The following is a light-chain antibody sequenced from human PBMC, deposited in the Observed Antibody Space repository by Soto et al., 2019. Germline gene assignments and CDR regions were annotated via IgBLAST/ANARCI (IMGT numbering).Light chain of an antibody. CDR3: SSYTSSRTLV. Sequence: QSALTQPPSASGSPGQSVTISCTGTSSDVGEYNVSWYQQHPGKAPKFMIYDVSNRPSGVSHRFSGSKSGNTASLTISGLQAEDEADYYCSSYTSSRTLVFGTGTKLTVL. CDR2: DVS. J-gene: IGLJ1*01. V-gene: IGLV2-14*01. CDR1: SSDVGEYN.